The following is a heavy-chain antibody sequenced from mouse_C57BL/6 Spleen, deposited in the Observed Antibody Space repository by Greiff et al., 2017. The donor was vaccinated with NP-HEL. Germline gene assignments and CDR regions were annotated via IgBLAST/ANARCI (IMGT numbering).Heavy chain of an antibody. CDR1: GYTFTSYW. D-gene: IGHD2-3*01. CDR3: ARRDYDGYYGFAY. V-gene: IGHV1-5*01. Sequence: VQLKESGTVLVRPGASVKMSCKTSGYTFTSYWMHWVKQRPGQGLEWIGAIYPGNSDTSYNQKFKGKAKLTAVTSASTAYMELSSLTTEDSAVYYCARRDYDGYYGFAYWGQGTPVTVSA. CDR2: IYPGNSDT. J-gene: IGHJ3*01.